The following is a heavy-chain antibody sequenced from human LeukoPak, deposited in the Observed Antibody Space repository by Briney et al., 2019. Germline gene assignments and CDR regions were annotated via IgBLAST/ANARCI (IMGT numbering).Heavy chain of an antibody. CDR2: IYPGDSDT. CDR1: GYSFTSYW. Sequence: GESLKISCKGSGYSFTSYWIGWVRQMPGKGLEWMGIIYPGDSDTRYSPSFQGQVTISADKSISTAYLQWSSLKASDTAMYYCATTRARGGLRLRELAFDCWGQGTLVTVHS. D-gene: IGHD3-16*01. V-gene: IGHV5-51*01. CDR3: ATTRARGGLRLRELAFDC. J-gene: IGHJ4*02.